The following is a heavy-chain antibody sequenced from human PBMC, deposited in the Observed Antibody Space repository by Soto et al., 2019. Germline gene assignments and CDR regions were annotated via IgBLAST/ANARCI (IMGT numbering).Heavy chain of an antibody. J-gene: IGHJ5*02. D-gene: IGHD3-10*01. CDR3: VRDGGYYGAGSYFDP. CDR1: GFTFSSYG. V-gene: IGHV3-33*01. Sequence: QVQLVESGGGVVQPGRSLRLCCAASGFTFSSYGMHWVRQAPGEGLEWVAVIWYDGSNKYYADSVKGRFTISRDNSKNTLFLEMNSLRAEDTAVYYCVRDGGYYGAGSYFDPWGQGSLVTVSS. CDR2: IWYDGSNK.